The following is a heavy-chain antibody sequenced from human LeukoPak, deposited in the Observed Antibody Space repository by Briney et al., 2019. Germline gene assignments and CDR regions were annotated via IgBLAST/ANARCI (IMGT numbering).Heavy chain of an antibody. CDR1: GFTFSSYG. V-gene: IGHV3-30*02. J-gene: IGHJ1*01. CDR2: IRYDGSNK. D-gene: IGHD2-15*01. Sequence: GGSLRLSCAASGFTFSSYGMHWVRQAPGKGLEWVAFIRYDGSNKYYADSVKGRFTISRDNSKNTLYLQMNSLRAEDTAVYYCARASRYCSGGSCYGDFQHWGQGTLVTVSS. CDR3: ARASRYCSGGSCYGDFQH.